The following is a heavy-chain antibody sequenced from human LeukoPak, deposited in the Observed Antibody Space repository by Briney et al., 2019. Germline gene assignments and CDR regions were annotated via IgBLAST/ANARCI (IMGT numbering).Heavy chain of an antibody. V-gene: IGHV1-18*01. CDR1: GYIFTSHG. CDR2: INIYKGNT. Sequence: GASVKVSCKASGYIFTSHGLSWVRQAPGQGLEWMGWINIYKGNTNYAQKFQGRVTMTTDTSTSTACMELRSLRSDDTAVYYCARNSSGWYGYFDLWGRGTLVTVSS. D-gene: IGHD6-25*01. CDR3: ARNSSGWYGYFDL. J-gene: IGHJ2*01.